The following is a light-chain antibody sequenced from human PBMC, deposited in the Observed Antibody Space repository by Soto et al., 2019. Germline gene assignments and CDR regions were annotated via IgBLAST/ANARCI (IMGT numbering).Light chain of an antibody. J-gene: IGKJ1*01. CDR3: QQYNNWPRT. Sequence: EIVLTQSPATLSLSPGERATLSCRASQSVNSNLAWYQQKAGQAPRLLIYGTSTRATGIPARFSGSGSRTEFTLTISSLQFEDFAVYYCQQYNNWPRTFGQGTKVDIK. CDR1: QSVNSN. V-gene: IGKV3-15*01. CDR2: GTS.